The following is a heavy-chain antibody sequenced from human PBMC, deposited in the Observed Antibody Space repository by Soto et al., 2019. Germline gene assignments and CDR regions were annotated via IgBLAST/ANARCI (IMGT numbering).Heavy chain of an antibody. CDR2: INSDGSST. V-gene: IGHV3-74*01. J-gene: IGHJ3*02. Sequence: PGGSLRLSCAASGFTFSSYWMHWVRQAPGKGLVWVSRINSDGSSTSYADSVKGRFTISRDNAKNTLCLQMNSLRAEDTAVYYCAGVVGSSGWYAFDIWGQGTMVTVSS. D-gene: IGHD6-19*01. CDR1: GFTFSSYW. CDR3: AGVVGSSGWYAFDI.